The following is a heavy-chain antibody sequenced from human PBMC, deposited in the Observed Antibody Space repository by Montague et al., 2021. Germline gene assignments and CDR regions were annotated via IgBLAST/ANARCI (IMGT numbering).Heavy chain of an antibody. J-gene: IGHJ3*02. CDR3: ARRMGFVVVTEHDAFDI. D-gene: IGHD2-21*02. Sequence: SETLSLTCTVSGGSISSTSYYWGWIRQPPGTGLEWIASIYYSGSTYYNPSLKSRVTISAGTSKNQFSLRLRSVTAADTAVYYCARRMGFVVVTEHDAFDIWGQGTMVTVSS. CDR2: IYYSGST. CDR1: GGSISSTSYY. V-gene: IGHV4-39*01.